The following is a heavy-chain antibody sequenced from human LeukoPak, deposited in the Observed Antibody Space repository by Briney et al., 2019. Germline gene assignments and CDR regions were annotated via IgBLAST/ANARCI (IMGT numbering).Heavy chain of an antibody. J-gene: IGHJ6*04. CDR1: GFTFSSYW. D-gene: IGHD6-19*01. CDR2: IKQDGSEK. CDR3: ARDAALGIAVAGDWGYYGMDV. V-gene: IGHV3-7*03. Sequence: GGSLRLSCAASGFTFSSYWMSWVRQAPGKGLEWVANIKQDGSEKYYVDSVKGRSTISRDNAKNSLYLQMNSLRAEDTAVYYCARDAALGIAVAGDWGYYGMDVWGKGTTVTVSS.